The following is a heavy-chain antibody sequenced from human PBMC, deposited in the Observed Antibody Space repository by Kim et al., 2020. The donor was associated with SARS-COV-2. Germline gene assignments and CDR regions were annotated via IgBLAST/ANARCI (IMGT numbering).Heavy chain of an antibody. CDR3: ARHSIYYYDSSGYSN. J-gene: IGHJ4*02. D-gene: IGHD3-22*01. CDR2: IYYSGST. Sequence: SETLSLTCTVSGGSISSSSYYWGWIRQPPGKGLEWIGSIYYSGSTYYNPSLKSRVTISVDTSKNQFSLKLSSVTAADTAVYYCARHSIYYYDSSGYSNWGQGTLVTVSS. CDR1: GGSISSSSYY. V-gene: IGHV4-39*01.